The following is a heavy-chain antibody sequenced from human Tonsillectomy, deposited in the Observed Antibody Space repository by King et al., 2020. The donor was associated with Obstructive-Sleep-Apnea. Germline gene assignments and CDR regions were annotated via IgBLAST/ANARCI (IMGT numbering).Heavy chain of an antibody. Sequence: MQLQESGPGLVKPSETLSLTCTVSGGSISSSSYYWGWIRQPPGKGLEWIVSVYYSGISYYNPSLKSRVTISIDTSKNQFSLKVRSVTAADTAVYYCARWTMVSFDYWGQGTLVIVSS. CDR3: ARWTMVSFDY. V-gene: IGHV4-39*07. CDR2: VYYSGIS. D-gene: IGHD3-10*01. CDR1: GGSISSSSYY. J-gene: IGHJ4*02.